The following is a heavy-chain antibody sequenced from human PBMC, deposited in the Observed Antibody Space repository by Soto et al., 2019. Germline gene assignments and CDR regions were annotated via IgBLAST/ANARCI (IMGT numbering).Heavy chain of an antibody. J-gene: IGHJ4*02. V-gene: IGHV3-74*01. Sequence: PGGSLRLSCAASGFTFSTYWMHWVRQAPGKGLVWVSRINSDGSTTNYADSVKGRFTISRDNSKNTLYLQMNSLRAEDTAVYYCARDLHERGIDYWGQGTLVTVSS. CDR2: INSDGSTT. CDR1: GFTFSTYW. CDR3: ARDLHERGIDY.